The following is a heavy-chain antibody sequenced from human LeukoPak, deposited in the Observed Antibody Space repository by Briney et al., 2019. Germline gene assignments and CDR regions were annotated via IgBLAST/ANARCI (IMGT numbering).Heavy chain of an antibody. CDR1: GFTLSSYD. J-gene: IGHJ3*02. CDR2: IGTAGDT. CDR3: VCSKGAFDI. V-gene: IGHV3-13*01. D-gene: IGHD2-2*01. Sequence: GGPLRLSCAASGFTLSSYDMHCVRQATGKGLEWVSAIGTAGDTYYPGSVKGRFTISRENAKHFLYLQMNSLRAGDTAVYYCVCSKGAFDIWGQGTMVTVSS.